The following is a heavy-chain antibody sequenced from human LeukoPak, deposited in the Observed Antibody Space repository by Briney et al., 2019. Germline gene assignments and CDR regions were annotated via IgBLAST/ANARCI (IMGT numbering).Heavy chain of an antibody. J-gene: IGHJ6*02. D-gene: IGHD5-18*01. CDR2: IRCWAYGCTT. CDR1: GFTLRYHP. CDR3: RRGPIQLWLYDGMDV. V-gene: IGHV3-49*02. Sequence: HPGGALRLACTAHGFTLRYHPMSSVRWARGKVVGRVGLIRCWAYGCTTEHGASVQGRFNLSREDSQDLAYLQLGSLRTEDTAVYYCRRGPIQLWLYDGMDVWGQRTPVTVS.